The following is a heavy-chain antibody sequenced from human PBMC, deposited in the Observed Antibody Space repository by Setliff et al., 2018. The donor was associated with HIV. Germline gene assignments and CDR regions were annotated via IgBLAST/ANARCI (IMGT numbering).Heavy chain of an antibody. J-gene: IGHJ6*03. CDR3: ARAYPWGYVDYYYMDV. CDR2: IIPIIDTT. D-gene: IGHD3-16*01. V-gene: IGHV1-69*13. CDR1: GGTFSSYA. Sequence: ASVKVSCKASGGTFSSYAISWVRQAPGQGLEWMGGIIPIIDTTNYAQKFQGRITITADESTSTAYMELSSLRSEDTAVYYCARAYPWGYVDYYYMDVWGKGTTVTVSS.